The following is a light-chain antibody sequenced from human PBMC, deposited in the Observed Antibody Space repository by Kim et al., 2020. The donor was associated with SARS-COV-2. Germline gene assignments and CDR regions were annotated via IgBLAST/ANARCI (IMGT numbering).Light chain of an antibody. CDR3: QVWDSSGDHVV. J-gene: IGLJ2*01. CDR1: IIGRDS. Sequence: AAGRTATITCGGDIIGRDSVHGYQQKPGRAPVLVIYYDSDRPSGIPERFSGSNSGNTATLTISRVEAGDEADYYCQVWDSSGDHVVFGGGTKLTVL. CDR2: YDS. V-gene: IGLV3-21*04.